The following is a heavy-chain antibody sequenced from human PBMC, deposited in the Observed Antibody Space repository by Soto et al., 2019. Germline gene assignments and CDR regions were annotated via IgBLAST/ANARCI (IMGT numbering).Heavy chain of an antibody. Sequence: SETLSLTCSVSGGSINSDSHYWSWIRQHPGKGLEWIGNKYTSGRAYYNPSLKSRVSISVDTSKNQFSLTLNSATVADTAVYYCARESDYYDSSGSGFDYWGQGSLVTVSS. V-gene: IGHV4-31*03. CDR1: GGSINSDSHY. CDR2: KYTSGRA. D-gene: IGHD3-22*01. CDR3: ARESDYYDSSGSGFDY. J-gene: IGHJ4*02.